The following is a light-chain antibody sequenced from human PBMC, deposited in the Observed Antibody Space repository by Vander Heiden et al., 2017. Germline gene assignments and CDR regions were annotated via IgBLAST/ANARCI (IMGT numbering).Light chain of an antibody. V-gene: IGLV2-14*01. J-gene: IGLJ1*01. CDR3: SSYTSSSTYV. CDR2: EVS. Sequence: QSALTKPASVSGSPGQSLTISCTGTSSDVGGYNYVSWYQQHPGKAPKLMIYEVSNRPSGVSNRFSGSKSGNTASLTISGLQAEDEADYYCSSYTSSSTYVFGTGTKVTVL. CDR1: SSDVGGYNY.